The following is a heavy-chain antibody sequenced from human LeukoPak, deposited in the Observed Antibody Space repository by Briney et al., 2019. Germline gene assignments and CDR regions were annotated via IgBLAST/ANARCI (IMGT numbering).Heavy chain of an antibody. D-gene: IGHD1-1*01. J-gene: IGHJ4*02. CDR3: ARWGYQLNDYDRKTIPSFDY. CDR2: ISHSGST. Sequence: PSETLSLTCAVYGGSFSGYYWSWIRQPPGKGLEWIGEISHSGSTNYNPSLKSRVTISVDTSKNQFSLKLSSVTAADTAVYYCARWGYQLNDYDRKTIPSFDYWGQGTLVTVSS. V-gene: IGHV4-34*01. CDR1: GGSFSGYY.